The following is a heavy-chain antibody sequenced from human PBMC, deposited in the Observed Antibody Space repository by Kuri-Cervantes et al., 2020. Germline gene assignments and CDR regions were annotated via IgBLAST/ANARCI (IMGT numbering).Heavy chain of an antibody. J-gene: IGHJ5*02. D-gene: IGHD3-22*01. Sequence: SETLSLTCTVSGYSISSGYYWGWIRQPPGKGLEWIGSIYHSGSTSYNTSLKSRVTISVDTSKNQFSLKLTYVTAADTAVYYCARSPPATMIVVAPEFDPWGQGILVTVSS. CDR1: GYSISSGYY. CDR2: IYHSGST. V-gene: IGHV4-38-2*02. CDR3: ARSPPATMIVVAPEFDP.